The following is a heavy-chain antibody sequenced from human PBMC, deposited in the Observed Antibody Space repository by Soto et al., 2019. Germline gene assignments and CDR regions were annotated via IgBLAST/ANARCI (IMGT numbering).Heavy chain of an antibody. J-gene: IGHJ4*02. CDR3: XXXXXXXXXXTXCPDQTPWNLFDY. V-gene: IGHV3-23*01. D-gene: IGHD2-2*01. CDR1: GFTFSSYA. CDR2: ITNNGGST. Sequence: EVQLLESGGGLVQPGGSLRLSCAASGFTFSSYAMSWVRQAPGKGLEWVSTITNNGGSTYYADSVKGRFTISRDNSKNTLYXXXXXXXXXXXXXXXXXXXXXXXXXXTXCPDQTPWNLFDYWGQGTLVTVSS.